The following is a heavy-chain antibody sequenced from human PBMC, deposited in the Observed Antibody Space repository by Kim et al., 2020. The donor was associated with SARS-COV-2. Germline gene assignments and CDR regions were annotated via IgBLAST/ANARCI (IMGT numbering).Heavy chain of an antibody. J-gene: IGHJ6*02. V-gene: IGHV3-64D*09. Sequence: GGSLRLSCSASGFTFSSYAMHWVRQAPGKGLEYVSAINSNGGSTYYADSVKGRFTISRDNSKNTLYLQMSSLRAEDTAVYYCVKGRIADYYYYGMDVWG. D-gene: IGHD6-13*01. CDR2: INSNGGST. CDR1: GFTFSSYA. CDR3: VKGRIADYYYYGMDV.